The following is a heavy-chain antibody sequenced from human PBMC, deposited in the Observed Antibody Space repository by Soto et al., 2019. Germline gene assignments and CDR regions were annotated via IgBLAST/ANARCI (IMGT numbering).Heavy chain of an antibody. V-gene: IGHV4-34*01. CDR2: INHSGST. D-gene: IGHD1-26*01. CDR1: GGSFSGYY. J-gene: IGHJ5*02. CDR3: ARGRRSGSYRPYNWFDP. Sequence: PSETLSLTCAVYGGSFSGYYWSWIRQPPGKGLEWIGEINHSGSTNYNPSLKSRVTISVDTSKNQFSLKLSSVTAADTAVYYCARGRRSGSYRPYNWFDPWGQGTLVTVSS.